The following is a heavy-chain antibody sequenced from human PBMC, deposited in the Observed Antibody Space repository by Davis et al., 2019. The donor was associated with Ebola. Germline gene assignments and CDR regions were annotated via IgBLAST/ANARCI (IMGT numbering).Heavy chain of an antibody. CDR2: ISGSGGST. CDR1: GFTFSSYA. Sequence: HPGGSLRLSCAASGFTFSSYAMSWVRQAPGKGLEWISAISGSGGSTYYADSVKGRFTISRDNSKNTLYLQMNSLRAEDTAVYYCAKDRSLGSGVFDYWGQGTLVTVSS. CDR3: AKDRSLGSGVFDY. D-gene: IGHD6-19*01. J-gene: IGHJ4*02. V-gene: IGHV3-23*01.